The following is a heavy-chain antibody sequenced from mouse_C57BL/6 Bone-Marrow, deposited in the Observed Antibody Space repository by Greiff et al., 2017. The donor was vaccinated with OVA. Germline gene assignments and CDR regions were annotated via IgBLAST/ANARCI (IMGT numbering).Heavy chain of an antibody. CDR1: GFTFSSYA. J-gene: IGHJ1*03. Sequence: EVKLMESGGGLVKPGGSLKLSCAASGFTFSSYAMSWVRQTPEKRLEWVATISDGGSYTYYPDNVKGRFTISRDNAKNNLYLQMSHLKSEDTAMYYCAREGVWYFDVWGTGTTVTVSS. CDR3: AREGVWYFDV. V-gene: IGHV5-4*01. CDR2: ISDGGSYT.